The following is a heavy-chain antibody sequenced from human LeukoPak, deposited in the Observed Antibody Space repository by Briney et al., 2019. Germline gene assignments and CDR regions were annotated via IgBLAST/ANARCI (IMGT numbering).Heavy chain of an antibody. CDR1: GFTFSSYG. CDR3: AKGAVAGPIELWFDP. V-gene: IGHV3-23*01. CDR2: ISGSGGST. D-gene: IGHD6-19*01. J-gene: IGHJ5*02. Sequence: GGSLRLSCAASGFTFSSYGMHWVRQAPGKGLEWVSAISGSGGSTYYADSVKGRFTISRDNSKNTLYLQMNSLRAEDTAVYYCAKGAVAGPIELWFDPWGQGTLVTVSS.